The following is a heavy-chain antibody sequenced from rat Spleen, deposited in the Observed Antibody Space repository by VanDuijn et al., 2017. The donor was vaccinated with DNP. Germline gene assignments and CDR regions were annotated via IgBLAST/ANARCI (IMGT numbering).Heavy chain of an antibody. CDR2: ITYDGSNT. D-gene: IGHD1-4*01. CDR1: GFTFSDYS. CDR3: TRDLHFGYNYAFDY. J-gene: IGHJ2*01. Sequence: EVQLVESGGGLVQPGRSLKLSCAASGFTFSDYSMAWVRQAPEKGLEWVATITYDGSNTYYRDSVKGRFTISRKNAKSTLYLQMTNLRSEDTATYYCTRDLHFGYNYAFDYWGQGVLVSVSS. V-gene: IGHV5-7*01.